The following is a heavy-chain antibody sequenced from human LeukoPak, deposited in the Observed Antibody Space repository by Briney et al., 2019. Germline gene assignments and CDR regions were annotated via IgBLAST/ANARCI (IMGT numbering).Heavy chain of an antibody. J-gene: IGHJ3*02. D-gene: IGHD3-10*01. CDR1: GYSFTSYW. V-gene: IGHV5-51*01. CDR2: IYPGDSDT. Sequence: GESLKISCKGSGYSFTSYWIGWVRQMPGKGLEWMGIIYPGDSDTRYSPSFQGQVTISADKSISTAYLQWSSLKASDTAMYYCGVRGVIFPDAFDIWGQGSMVTVSS. CDR3: GVRGVIFPDAFDI.